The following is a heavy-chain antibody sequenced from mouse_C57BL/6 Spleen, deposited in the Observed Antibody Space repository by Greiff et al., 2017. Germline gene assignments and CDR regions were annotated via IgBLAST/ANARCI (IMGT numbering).Heavy chain of an antibody. CDR3: ARCDYYGSSPFMDY. CDR1: GFTFSDYY. J-gene: IGHJ4*01. D-gene: IGHD1-1*01. Sequence: EVQRVESEGGLVQPGSSMKLSCTASGFTFSDYYMAWVRQVPEKGLEWVANINYDGSSTYYLDSFKSRFIISRDNAKNILYLQMSSLKSEDTSTYYCARCDYYGSSPFMDYWGQGTSVTFSS. CDR2: INYDGSST. V-gene: IGHV5-16*01.